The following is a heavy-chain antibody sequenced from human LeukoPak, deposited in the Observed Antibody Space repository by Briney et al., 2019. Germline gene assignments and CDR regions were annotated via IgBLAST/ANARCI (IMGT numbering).Heavy chain of an antibody. CDR3: ARGRYGSYTPDFDF. Sequence: GKSLRLSCAASGFTFSTYSMHWVRQAPGKGLEWVAVISYDGSNKYYADSVRRRFTISRDNSKNTLYLQMNSLRDEDTAVYYCARGRYGSYTPDFDFWGQGTLVTVSS. J-gene: IGHJ4*02. V-gene: IGHV3-30*04. CDR2: ISYDGSNK. CDR1: GFTFSTYS. D-gene: IGHD6-13*01.